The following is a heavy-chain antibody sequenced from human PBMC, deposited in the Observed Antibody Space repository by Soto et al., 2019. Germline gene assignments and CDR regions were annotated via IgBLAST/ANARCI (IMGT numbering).Heavy chain of an antibody. CDR2: ISSNGANT. J-gene: IGHJ4*01. D-gene: IGHD2-8*01. CDR3: VSWVSAHFDY. V-gene: IGHV3-23*01. Sequence: GGSLRLSCAASGFTFDSPYSHGMSWVRQSPGKGPEWVSTISSNGANTHYAESVKGRFTISKDASRNTVHLHMNSLRAEDTATYFCVSWVSAHFDYWGHGTPVTVS. CDR1: GFTFDSPYSHG.